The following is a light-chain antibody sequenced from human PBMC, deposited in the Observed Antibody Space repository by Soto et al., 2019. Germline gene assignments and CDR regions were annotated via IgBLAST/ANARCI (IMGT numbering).Light chain of an antibody. CDR2: RTS. V-gene: IGKV3-15*01. CDR3: QQYNNWPRAT. CDR1: QSISSN. J-gene: IGKJ4*01. Sequence: EVVMTQSPATLSVCPGERATLSCGASQSISSNLAWYQQKPGQAPRLLMFRTSSRATGFPARFSGSGSGTEFNLTISSLQSEDFGVYYCQQYNNWPRATFGGGTKVDI.